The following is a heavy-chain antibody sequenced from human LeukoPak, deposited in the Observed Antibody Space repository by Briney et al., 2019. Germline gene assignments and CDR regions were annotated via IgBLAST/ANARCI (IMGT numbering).Heavy chain of an antibody. CDR3: ARASSYQAIDY. J-gene: IGHJ4*02. CDR1: GGSISSSSYY. CDR2: IYYSGST. Sequence: SETLSLTCTVSGGSISSSSYYWSWLRQPPGKGLEWIGYIYYSGSTNYNPSLKSRVTISVDTSKNQFSLKLSSVTAADTAVYYCARASSYQAIDYWGQGTLVTVSS. D-gene: IGHD6-13*01. V-gene: IGHV4-61*01.